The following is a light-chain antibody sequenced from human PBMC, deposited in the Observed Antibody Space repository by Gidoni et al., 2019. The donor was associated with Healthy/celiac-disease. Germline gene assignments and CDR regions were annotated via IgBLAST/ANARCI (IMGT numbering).Light chain of an antibody. V-gene: IGLV2-14*01. Sequence: QSALPPPASVSGSPGQSITISCTGTSSDVGGYNYVSWYQQHPGKAPKLMIYEVSNRPPGVSNRFSGSKSGNTASLTISGLQAEDEADYYCSSYTSSSTPFVFGTGTKVTVL. CDR3: SSYTSSSTPFV. CDR1: SSDVGGYNY. CDR2: EVS. J-gene: IGLJ1*01.